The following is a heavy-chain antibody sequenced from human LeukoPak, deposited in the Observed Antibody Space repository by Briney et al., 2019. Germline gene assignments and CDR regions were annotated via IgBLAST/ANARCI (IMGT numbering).Heavy chain of an antibody. V-gene: IGHV3-43*02. CDR1: GFTFDDYS. CDR2: ISGDGGST. Sequence: GGSLRLSCAASGFTFDDYSMHWVRQAPGKGLEWVSLISGDGGSTYYADSVKGRFTISRDNSKNSLYLQMNSLRTEDTALYYCASDYCSGGSCYPPVDYWGQGTLVTVSS. D-gene: IGHD2-15*01. CDR3: ASDYCSGGSCYPPVDY. J-gene: IGHJ4*02.